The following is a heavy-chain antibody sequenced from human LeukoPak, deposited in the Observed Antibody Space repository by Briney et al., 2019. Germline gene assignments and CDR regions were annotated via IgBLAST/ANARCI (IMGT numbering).Heavy chain of an antibody. J-gene: IGHJ4*02. CDR1: GFTFSSYS. CDR2: ISSSSTI. CDR3: ASRSVVVPAAPLDY. D-gene: IGHD2-2*01. Sequence: GGSLRLSCAASGFTFSSYSMNWVRQAPGKGLEWVSYISSSSTIYYADSVKGRFTISRDNAKNSLYLQMNSLRAEDTAVYYCASRSVVVPAAPLDYWGQGTLVTVSS. V-gene: IGHV3-48*04.